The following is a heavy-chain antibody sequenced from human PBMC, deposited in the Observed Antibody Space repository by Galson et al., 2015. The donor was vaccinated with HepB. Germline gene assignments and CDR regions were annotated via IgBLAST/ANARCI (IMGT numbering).Heavy chain of an antibody. CDR3: ARRGYYYDSSGYLRGFDY. J-gene: IGHJ4*02. CDR1: GYSFPSYW. V-gene: IGHV5-51*03. Sequence: QSGAEVTKPGESLKISSTGSGYSFPSYWIGWVRQMPGKGLEWMGIIYPGDSDTRYSPSFQGQVTISADNSISTAYLQWSSLKASDTAMYYCARRGYYYDSSGYLRGFDYWGQGTLVTVSS. D-gene: IGHD3-22*01. CDR2: IYPGDSDT.